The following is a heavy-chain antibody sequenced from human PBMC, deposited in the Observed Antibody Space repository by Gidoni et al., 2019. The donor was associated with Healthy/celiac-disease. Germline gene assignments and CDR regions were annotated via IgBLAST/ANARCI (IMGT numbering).Heavy chain of an antibody. D-gene: IGHD6-6*01. Sequence: QLQLQESGQGMMKPAETMSRNCTVHGGSISSSSDYWGWTRQPPGKGLEWIGSFYDSGSTYYTPSLKSRVTISVDTSKNQFSLKLSSVTAADTAVYYCARNGRSIAARPYYFDYWGQGTLVTVSS. CDR1: GGSISSSSDY. J-gene: IGHJ4*02. V-gene: IGHV4-39*01. CDR3: ARNGRSIAARPYYFDY. CDR2: FYDSGST.